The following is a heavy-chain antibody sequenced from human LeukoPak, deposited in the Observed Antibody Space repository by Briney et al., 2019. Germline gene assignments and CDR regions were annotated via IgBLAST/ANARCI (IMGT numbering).Heavy chain of an antibody. D-gene: IGHD4-23*01. J-gene: IGHJ4*02. CDR2: IYYSGST. CDR1: GGSISSSSYY. V-gene: IGHV4-39*07. Sequence: SETLSLTCTVSGGSISSSSYYWGWIRQPPGKGLEWIGSIYYSGSTYYNPSLKSRVTISVDTSKNQFSLKLSSVTAADTAVYYCAKVDGNSAVDYWGQGTLVTVSS. CDR3: AKVDGNSAVDY.